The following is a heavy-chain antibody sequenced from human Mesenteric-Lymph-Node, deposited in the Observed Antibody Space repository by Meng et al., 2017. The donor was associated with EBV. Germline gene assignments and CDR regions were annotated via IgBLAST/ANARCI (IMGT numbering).Heavy chain of an antibody. V-gene: IGHV4-4*02. Sequence: QGQLQEAVPGLVKPSGTLSLTCAVSGDSISISRWWGWVRQPPGKGLEWIGEISHSGRTTYNPSLKSRVTISADKSKNQFSLKLNSVTAADTAVYYCARSPGWYSLDYWGQGTLVTVSS. CDR3: ARSPGWYSLDY. CDR2: ISHSGRT. CDR1: GDSISISRW. J-gene: IGHJ4*02. D-gene: IGHD6-19*01.